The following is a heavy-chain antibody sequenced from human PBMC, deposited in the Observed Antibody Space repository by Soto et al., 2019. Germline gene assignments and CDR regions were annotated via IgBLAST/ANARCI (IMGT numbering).Heavy chain of an antibody. Sequence: SETLSLTCTVSGGSISSGGYYWSWIRQHPGKGLEWIGYIYYSGSTYYNPSIKGRVTISVDTSKNQFSLKMSSVTAADTAVYYCARVSYYDCSGHFPGLFDYWGQGTLVTVSS. J-gene: IGHJ4*02. CDR2: IYYSGST. CDR1: GGSISSGGYY. D-gene: IGHD3-22*01. CDR3: ARVSYYDCSGHFPGLFDY. V-gene: IGHV4-31*03.